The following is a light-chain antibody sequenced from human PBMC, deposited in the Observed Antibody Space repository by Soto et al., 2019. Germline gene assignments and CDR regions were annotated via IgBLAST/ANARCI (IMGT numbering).Light chain of an antibody. J-gene: IGLJ2*01. Sequence: QSALTQPASVSGSPGQSITVSCTGTTNDVGGYNFVSWYQQKPGKAPKLMIYEVSNRPAGVSTRFSGSKSGNRASLTISGLQAEDEADYYCSSYTSGSVVFGGGTKLTVL. CDR2: EVS. V-gene: IGLV2-14*01. CDR3: SSYTSGSVV. CDR1: TNDVGGYNF.